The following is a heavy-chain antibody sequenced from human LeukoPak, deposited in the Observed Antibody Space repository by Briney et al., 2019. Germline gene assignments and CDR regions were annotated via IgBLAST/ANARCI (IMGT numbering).Heavy chain of an antibody. D-gene: IGHD6-13*01. J-gene: IGHJ5*02. V-gene: IGHV6-1*01. CDR2: TYYRSKWYN. CDR3: ARGGDPYSSSWDNWFDP. Sequence: SQTLSLTCAISGDSVSSNSAAWNWIRQSPSRGLEWLGRTYYRSKWYNDYAVSVKSRITINPDTSKNQFSLQLNSVTPEDTAVYYCARGGDPYSSSWDNWFDPWGQGTLVTVSS. CDR1: GDSVSSNSAA.